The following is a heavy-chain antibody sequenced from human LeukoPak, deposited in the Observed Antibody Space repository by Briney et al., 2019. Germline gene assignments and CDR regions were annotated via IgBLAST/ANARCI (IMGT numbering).Heavy chain of an antibody. V-gene: IGHV3-21*01. D-gene: IGHD1-1*01. J-gene: IGHJ3*02. CDR3: ARGTNSVGPFDI. Sequence: GGSLRLSCAAYGFTFSSYTMNWVRQAPGKGLEWVSSISSGNTFIYYADTVKGRFTISRDNAKNSLYLQVNSLRAEDTALYYCARGTNSVGPFDIWGQGTMVTVSS. CDR1: GFTFSSYT. CDR2: ISSGNTFI.